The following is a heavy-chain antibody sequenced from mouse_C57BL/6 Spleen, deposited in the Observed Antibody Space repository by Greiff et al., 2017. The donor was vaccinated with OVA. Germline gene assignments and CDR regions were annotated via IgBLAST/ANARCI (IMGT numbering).Heavy chain of an antibody. J-gene: IGHJ4*01. CDR3: ARHYYGSSSYAMDY. D-gene: IGHD1-1*01. CDR2: IHPNSGST. V-gene: IGHV1-64*01. Sequence: QVQLQQPRAELLKPGASVKLSCKASGYTFTSYWMHWVKQRPGQGLEWIGMIHPNSGSTNYNEKFKSKATLTVDKSSSTAYMQLSSLTSEDSAVYYCARHYYGSSSYAMDYWGQGTSVTVSS. CDR1: GYTFTSYW.